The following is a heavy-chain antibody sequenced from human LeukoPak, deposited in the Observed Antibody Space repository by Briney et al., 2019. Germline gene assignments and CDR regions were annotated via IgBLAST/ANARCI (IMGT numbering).Heavy chain of an antibody. CDR2: IKEDGTEK. Sequence: GGSLRLSCAASGFTFSNYWMSWVRQAPGKGLEWVANIKEDGTEKYSLDSVKGRFTVSRDNVENSLYLQLNNVRVEDTAIYYCARSGYSVFWYWGQGTLVTVSS. J-gene: IGHJ4*02. V-gene: IGHV3-7*01. CDR1: GFTFSNYW. D-gene: IGHD5/OR15-5a*01. CDR3: ARSGYSVFWY.